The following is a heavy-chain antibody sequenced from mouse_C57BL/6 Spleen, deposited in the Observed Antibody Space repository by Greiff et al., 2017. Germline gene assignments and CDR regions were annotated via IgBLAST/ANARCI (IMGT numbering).Heavy chain of an antibody. D-gene: IGHD4-1*01. J-gene: IGHJ2*01. Sequence: QVQLQQPGAELVRPGSSVKLSCKASGYTFTSYWLDWVKQRPGQGLEWIGNIYPSDSETHYNQKFKDKATLTVDKSSSTAYMQLSSLPSEDSAVYYCARSGTRNYFDYWGQGTTLTFSS. V-gene: IGHV1-61*01. CDR2: IYPSDSET. CDR3: ARSGTRNYFDY. CDR1: GYTFTSYW.